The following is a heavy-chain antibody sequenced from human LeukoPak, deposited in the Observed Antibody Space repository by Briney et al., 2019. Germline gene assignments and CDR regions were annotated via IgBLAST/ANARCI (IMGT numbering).Heavy chain of an antibody. Sequence: PGGSLRLSCSASGFTFSTYAVHWVRQAPGKGLEYVSAINSNGNRTYYADSVKARFTISRDNSKNTLYLKMSSLRTEDTALYHCVKRSREYEGGYYTSWGQGTMVTVSS. V-gene: IGHV3-64D*09. D-gene: IGHD3-10*01. CDR1: GFTFSTYA. CDR2: INSNGNRT. J-gene: IGHJ3*01. CDR3: VKRSREYEGGYYTS.